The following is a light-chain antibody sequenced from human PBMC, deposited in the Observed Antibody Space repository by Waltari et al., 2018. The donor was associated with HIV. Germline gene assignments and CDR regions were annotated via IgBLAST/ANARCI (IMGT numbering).Light chain of an antibody. J-gene: IGKJ2*01. CDR2: DAS. V-gene: IGKV3D-20*01. CDR3: HQFGSSVSYT. Sequence: IVFTLSPATLTLPPGARVTRSCVASQNIKNNYLAWYQQKGGLAPRLLIYDASRRASGIPDRFSGSGSGTDFTLTISRLEPDDFATYYCHQFGSSVSYTFGQGTKLEIK. CDR1: QNIKNNY.